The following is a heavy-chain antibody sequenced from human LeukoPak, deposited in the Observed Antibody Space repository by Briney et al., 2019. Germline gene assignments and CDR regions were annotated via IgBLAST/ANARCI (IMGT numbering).Heavy chain of an antibody. Sequence: GGSLRLSCAASGITVSNNYMSWVRQAPGKGLEWVSVIYSGGSTYYADSVKGRFTISRDNSKNTLYLQMNSLRAEDTAVYYCAKDPNGFYGQYFDYWGQGTLVTVSS. D-gene: IGHD3-10*01. CDR1: GITVSNNY. CDR3: AKDPNGFYGQYFDY. V-gene: IGHV3-66*01. CDR2: IYSGGST. J-gene: IGHJ4*02.